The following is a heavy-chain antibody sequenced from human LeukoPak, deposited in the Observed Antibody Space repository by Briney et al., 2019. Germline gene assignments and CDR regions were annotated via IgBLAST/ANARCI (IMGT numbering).Heavy chain of an antibody. CDR1: GFTFSSYG. CDR3: AKDGDTAMVSSYYGMDV. CDR2: ISYDGSNK. J-gene: IGHJ6*04. Sequence: PGGSLRLSCAASGFTFSSYGMHWVRRAPGKGLEWVAVISYDGSNKYYADSVKGRFTTSRDNSKNTLYLQMNSLRAEDTAVYYCAKDGDTAMVSSYYGMDVWGKGTTVTVSS. V-gene: IGHV3-30*18. D-gene: IGHD5-18*01.